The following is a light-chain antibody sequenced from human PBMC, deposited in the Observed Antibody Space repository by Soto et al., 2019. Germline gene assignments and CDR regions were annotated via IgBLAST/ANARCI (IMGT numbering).Light chain of an antibody. CDR3: QSTDSSGSSVV. J-gene: IGLJ2*01. Sequence: SYELTQPPSVSLSPGQTARITCSGDALPKQFAHWYQQKAGQAPVILIYNDTERPSGIPERFSGSSSGTTVTLTISGLQAEDEADYYCQSTDSSGSSVVFGGGTKLT. V-gene: IGLV3-25*03. CDR1: ALPKQF. CDR2: NDT.